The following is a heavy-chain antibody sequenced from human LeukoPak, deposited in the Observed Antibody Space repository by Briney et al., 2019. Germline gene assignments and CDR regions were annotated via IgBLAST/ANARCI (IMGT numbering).Heavy chain of an antibody. Sequence: GGSLRLSCAASGFTFDDYAMHWVRQAPGKGLERVSGISWNSGSIGYADSVKGRFTISRDNAKNSLYLQMNSLRAEDTALYYCAKDTVDSSSSGYYYMDDWGKGTTVTVSS. CDR2: ISWNSGSI. CDR3: AKDTVDSSSSGYYYMDD. J-gene: IGHJ6*03. D-gene: IGHD6-6*01. V-gene: IGHV3-9*01. CDR1: GFTFDDYA.